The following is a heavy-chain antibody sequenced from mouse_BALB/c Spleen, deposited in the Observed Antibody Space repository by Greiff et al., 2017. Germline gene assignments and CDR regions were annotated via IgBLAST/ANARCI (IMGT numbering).Heavy chain of an antibody. V-gene: IGHV5-9-4*01. Sequence: EVKLVESGGGLVKPGGSLKLSCAASGFTFSSYAMSWVRQSPEKRLEWVAEISSGGSYTYYPDTVTGRFTISRDNAKNTLYLEMSSLRSEDTAMYYCARGGGSYVAYAMDYWGQGTSVTVSS. CDR2: ISSGGSYT. D-gene: IGHD1-1*02. CDR3: ARGGGSYVAYAMDY. J-gene: IGHJ4*01. CDR1: GFTFSSYA.